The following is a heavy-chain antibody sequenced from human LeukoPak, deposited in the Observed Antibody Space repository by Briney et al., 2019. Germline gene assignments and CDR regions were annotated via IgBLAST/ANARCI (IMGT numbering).Heavy chain of an antibody. CDR3: ARDWVYKIDY. V-gene: IGHV3-74*01. D-gene: IGHD5-24*01. Sequence: GGSLRLSCGTAGFTFSSYVMHWVRRTPGKGLVWVSRISHDGFISYADSVKGRFTISRDNAKNTLILQMNSLRAEDTAVYYCARDWVYKIDYWGRGTLVTVSS. J-gene: IGHJ4*02. CDR2: ISHDGFI. CDR1: GFTFSSYV.